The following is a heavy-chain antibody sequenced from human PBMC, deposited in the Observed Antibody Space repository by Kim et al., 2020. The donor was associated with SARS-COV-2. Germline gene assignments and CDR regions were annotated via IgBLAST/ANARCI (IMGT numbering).Heavy chain of an antibody. Sequence: GGSLRLSCAASGFTVSSNNMIWVRQAPGKGLEWVSVFYSGGSTYYADSVKGRFTISRDNSKNTLYLQMNSLRAEDTAVYYCARGGGNRHIDYWGQGTLVTVSS. CDR2: FYSGGST. J-gene: IGHJ4*02. CDR3: ARGGGNRHIDY. CDR1: GFTVSSNN. V-gene: IGHV3-53*01. D-gene: IGHD3-16*01.